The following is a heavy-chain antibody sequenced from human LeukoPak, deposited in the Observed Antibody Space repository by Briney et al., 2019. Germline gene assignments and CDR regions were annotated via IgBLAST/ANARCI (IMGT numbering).Heavy chain of an antibody. CDR2: ISAYNGNT. J-gene: IGHJ4*02. V-gene: IGHV1-18*01. Sequence: ASVKVSCKASGYTFTSYGISWVRRAPGQGLEWMGWISAYNGNTNYAQKLQGRVTMTTDTSTSTAYMELRSLRSEDTAVYYCARYYDFWSGYYHFDYWGQGTLVTVSS. CDR1: GYTFTSYG. CDR3: ARYYDFWSGYYHFDY. D-gene: IGHD3-3*01.